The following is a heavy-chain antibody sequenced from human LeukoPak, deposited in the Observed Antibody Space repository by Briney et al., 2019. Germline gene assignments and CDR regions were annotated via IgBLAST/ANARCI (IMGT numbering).Heavy chain of an antibody. D-gene: IGHD3-22*01. J-gene: IGHJ3*02. Sequence: SETLSLTCAVYGGSFSDYYWTWIRQSPGRGLEWIGEINDSGDTRSNPSLKSRVSISTDTSRNQFSLNMSSVTAADTAVYYCASFYDSSGRIFDIWGQGTMVTVSS. CDR1: GGSFSDYY. CDR2: INDSGDT. CDR3: ASFYDSSGRIFDI. V-gene: IGHV4-34*01.